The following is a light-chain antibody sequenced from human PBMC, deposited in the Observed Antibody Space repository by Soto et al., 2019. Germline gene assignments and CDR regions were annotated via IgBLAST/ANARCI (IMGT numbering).Light chain of an antibody. J-gene: IGKJ1*01. Sequence: DIQMTQSPSSLSASVGDRVTITCQASQDISNFLNWYQQKPGKAPKLLIYDASNLETGVPSRFSGSGSGTDFTFTISSLQPEDIATYYCQQDDNVPPWTFGQGTKVEIK. CDR2: DAS. V-gene: IGKV1-33*01. CDR3: QQDDNVPPWT. CDR1: QDISNF.